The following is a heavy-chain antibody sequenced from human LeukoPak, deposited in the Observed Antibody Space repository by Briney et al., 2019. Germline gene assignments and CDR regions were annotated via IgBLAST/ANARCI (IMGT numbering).Heavy chain of an antibody. V-gene: IGHV3-21*01. CDR2: ISSSSNYI. Sequence: PGGSLRPSCAASGFTFSIYSMNWVRQAPGKGLEWVSSISSSSNYIYYADSVKGRFTISRDNAKNSLYLQMNSLRAEDTAVYYCARAGPADYWGQGTLVTASS. CDR1: GFTFSIYS. CDR3: ARAGPADY. J-gene: IGHJ4*02.